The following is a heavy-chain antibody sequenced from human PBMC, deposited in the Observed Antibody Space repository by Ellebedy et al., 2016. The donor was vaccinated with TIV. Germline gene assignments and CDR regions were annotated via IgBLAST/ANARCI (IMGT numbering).Heavy chain of an antibody. CDR3: ARSRSVSY. J-gene: IGHJ4*02. Sequence: GESLKISCAASGFSFSNYWMTWVRQAPRKGPEFLANIQQDGSEKYYVDSVKGRFTISRHNAKNSLYLQMNSLRAEDTAVYFSARSRSVSYWGQGTLVTVSS. CDR1: GFSFSNYW. CDR2: IQQDGSEK. V-gene: IGHV3-7*03. D-gene: IGHD5/OR15-5a*01.